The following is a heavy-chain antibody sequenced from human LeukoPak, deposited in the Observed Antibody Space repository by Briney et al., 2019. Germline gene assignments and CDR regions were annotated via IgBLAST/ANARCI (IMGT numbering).Heavy chain of an antibody. V-gene: IGHV4-31*03. Sequence: SETLSLTCSVSGGFFIVGYYWSWIRQHPGKGLEWLGHMYYSGRTYLNPSLKSRVTISVDKSKNQLSLTLSSVTAADTAVDCCASRYDSGSYYSFDYWGQGTLLTVSS. CDR3: ASRYDSGSYYSFDY. D-gene: IGHD3-10*01. CDR1: GGFFIVGYY. CDR2: MYYSGRT. J-gene: IGHJ4*02.